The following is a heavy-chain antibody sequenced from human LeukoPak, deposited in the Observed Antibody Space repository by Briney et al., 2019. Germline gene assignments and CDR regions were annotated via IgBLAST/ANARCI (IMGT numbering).Heavy chain of an antibody. Sequence: SETLSLTCTVSGYSISTGYYWDWIRQPSGKGLEWIGTFYHGGSTYYNPSLKSRVTISVDTSKNQFSLELSSVTAADTAIYYCARRKGDRDRFPYYYYMDVWGKGTTVTISS. D-gene: IGHD2-21*02. CDR3: ARRKGDRDRFPYYYYMDV. CDR2: FYHGGST. CDR1: GYSISTGYY. V-gene: IGHV4-38-2*02. J-gene: IGHJ6*03.